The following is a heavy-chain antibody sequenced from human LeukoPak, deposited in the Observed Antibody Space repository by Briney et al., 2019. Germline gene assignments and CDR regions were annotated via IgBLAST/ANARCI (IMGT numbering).Heavy chain of an antibody. CDR1: GGSISSYY. CDR3: ARVVVAASLYYYYYYMDV. Sequence: PSETLSHTCTVSGGSISSYYWSWIRQPPGKGLEWIGYIYYSGSTNYNPSLKSRVTISVDTSKNQFSLKLSSVTAADTAVYYCARVVVAASLYYYYYYMDVWGKGTTVTISS. D-gene: IGHD2-15*01. CDR2: IYYSGST. V-gene: IGHV4-59*01. J-gene: IGHJ6*03.